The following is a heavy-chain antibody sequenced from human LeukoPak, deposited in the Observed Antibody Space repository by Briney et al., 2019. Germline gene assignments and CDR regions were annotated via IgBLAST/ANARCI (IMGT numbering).Heavy chain of an antibody. Sequence: SVKVSCKASGGTFSSYAISWVRQAPGQGLEWMGRIIPILGIANYAQKFQGRVTITADKSTSTAYMELSSLRSEDTAVYYCARDPGGNVYYYYGMDVWGQGTTVTVSS. CDR2: IIPILGIA. CDR3: ARDPGGNVYYYYGMDV. D-gene: IGHD4-23*01. CDR1: GGTFSSYA. V-gene: IGHV1-69*04. J-gene: IGHJ6*02.